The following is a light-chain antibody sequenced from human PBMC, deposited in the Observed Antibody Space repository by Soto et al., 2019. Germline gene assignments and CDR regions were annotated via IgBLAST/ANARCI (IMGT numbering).Light chain of an antibody. CDR3: QQYTNWPPWT. CDR2: GAS. CDR1: QSVSSN. J-gene: IGKJ2*02. Sequence: EIVMTQSPATLSVSPGERATLSCRASQSVSSNLAWYQQKPGQAPRLLIYGASTRATGIPARFSGSGSGTEFTLIISGPQSEDFAVYYCQQYTNWPPWTFGQGTKLAIK. V-gene: IGKV3-15*01.